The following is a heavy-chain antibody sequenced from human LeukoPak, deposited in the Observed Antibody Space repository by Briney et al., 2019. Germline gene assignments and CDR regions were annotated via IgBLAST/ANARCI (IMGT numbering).Heavy chain of an antibody. V-gene: IGHV4-34*01. J-gene: IGHJ6*02. CDR3: ARAPSTRYFRAYYYYGMDV. D-gene: IGHD3-9*01. CDR1: GGSFSGYY. Sequence: PSETLSLTCAVYGGSFSGYYWSWIRQPPGKGLERIGEINHSGSTNYNPSLKSRVTISVDTSKNQFSLKLSSVTAADTAVYYCARAPSTRYFRAYYYYGMDVWGQGTTVTVSS. CDR2: INHSGST.